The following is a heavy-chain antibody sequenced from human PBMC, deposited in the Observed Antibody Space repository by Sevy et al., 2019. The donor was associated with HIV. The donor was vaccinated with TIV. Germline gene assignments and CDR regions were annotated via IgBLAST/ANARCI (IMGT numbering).Heavy chain of an antibody. CDR1: GFTFSSYE. D-gene: IGHD3-10*01. J-gene: IGHJ6*02. CDR3: AREMRITMVRGVAISYYYYGMDV. Sequence: GGSLRLSCAASGFTFSSYEMNWVRQAPGKGLEWVSYISSSGSTIYYADSVKGRFTISRDNAKNSLYLQMNGLRAEDTAVYYCAREMRITMVRGVAISYYYYGMDVWGQGTTVTVSS. CDR2: ISSSGSTI. V-gene: IGHV3-48*03.